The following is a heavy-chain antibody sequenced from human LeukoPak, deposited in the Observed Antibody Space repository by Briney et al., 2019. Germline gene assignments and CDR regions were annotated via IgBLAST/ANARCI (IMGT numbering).Heavy chain of an antibody. CDR2: IYYSGST. Sequence: SETLSLTCTVSGYSISSYYWSWIRQPPGKGLEWIGYIYYSGSTNYNPSLKKRVTISVDTSQNEFSLKLSSVTAADTAVYYCARGGVATGTGNWGQGTLVTVSS. V-gene: IGHV4-59*08. D-gene: IGHD1-1*01. CDR1: GYSISSYY. CDR3: ARGGVATGTGN. J-gene: IGHJ4*02.